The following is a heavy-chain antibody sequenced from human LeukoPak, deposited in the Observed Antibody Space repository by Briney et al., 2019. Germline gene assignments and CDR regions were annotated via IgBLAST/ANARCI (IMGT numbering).Heavy chain of an antibody. Sequence: SETLSLTCTVSGGSASTSDYYWGWIRQTPGKGLEWIGDIFHNGKTNYNPSLKGRVTISIDTSNNQFSLRLPSVTAADTAVYYCARIFDSWGQGTLVTVSS. CDR1: GGSASTSDYY. CDR3: ARIFDS. V-gene: IGHV4-39*07. CDR2: IFHNGKT. J-gene: IGHJ4*02.